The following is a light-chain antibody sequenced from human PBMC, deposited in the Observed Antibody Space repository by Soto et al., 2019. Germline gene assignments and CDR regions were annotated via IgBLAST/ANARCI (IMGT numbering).Light chain of an antibody. CDR3: QAWDSSSVV. Sequence: SYELTQTPSVSVSPGQTASITCSGDKLGDKYACWYQQKPGQSPVLVIYEDSKRPSGIPERFSGSNSGNTATLTISGTQAMDEAVYYCQAWDSSSVVFGGGTKLTVL. J-gene: IGLJ2*01. V-gene: IGLV3-1*01. CDR2: EDS. CDR1: KLGDKY.